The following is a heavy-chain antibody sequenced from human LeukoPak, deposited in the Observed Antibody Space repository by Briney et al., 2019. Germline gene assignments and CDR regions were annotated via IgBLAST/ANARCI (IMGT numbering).Heavy chain of an antibody. CDR3: TRDMEYPGAGFDY. D-gene: IGHD3-3*01. J-gene: IGHJ4*02. CDR1: GGSISSSNC. CDR2: IYHSGTT. Sequence: SGTLSLTCAVSGGSISSSNCWSWVRQPPGKGLEWIGEIYHSGTTNYNPSLRSQITISVDTSKNQFSLKLTSVAAADTAMYYCTRDMEYPGAGFDYWGQGIPVTVSS. V-gene: IGHV4-4*02.